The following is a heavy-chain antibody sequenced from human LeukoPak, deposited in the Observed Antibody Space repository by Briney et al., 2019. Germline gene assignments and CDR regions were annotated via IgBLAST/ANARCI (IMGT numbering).Heavy chain of an antibody. CDR3: ARDGYGGKSGDYYYGMDV. CDR2: IYYTGTT. CDR1: GGSIGSYY. V-gene: IGHV4-59*01. D-gene: IGHD4-23*01. Sequence: SETLSLTCTVSGGSIGSYYWSWVRQPPGKRLEWIGCIYYTGTTNDNPSLKSRVTISVDTSKIQFSLKLTSVTAADTAVYYCARDGYGGKSGDYYYGMDVWGPGTTVTVSS. J-gene: IGHJ6*02.